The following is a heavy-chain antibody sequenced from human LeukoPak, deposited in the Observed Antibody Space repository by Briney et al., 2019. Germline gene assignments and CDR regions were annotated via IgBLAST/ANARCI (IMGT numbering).Heavy chain of an antibody. D-gene: IGHD3-10*01. CDR1: GFTLSSYW. Sequence: GGSLRLSCVASGFTLSSYWMNWVRQAPGKGLEWVANIKQDGSEEYYVDSVKGRFTISRDNAKNSLYLQMNSLRAEDTAVYYCARPYYFSSGSLPYWGQGTLVTVSS. V-gene: IGHV3-7*01. CDR2: IKQDGSEE. CDR3: ARPYYFSSGSLPY. J-gene: IGHJ4*02.